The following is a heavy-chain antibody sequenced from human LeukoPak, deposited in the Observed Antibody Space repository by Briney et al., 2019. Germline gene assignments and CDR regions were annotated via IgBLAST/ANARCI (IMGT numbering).Heavy chain of an antibody. V-gene: IGHV3-64*04. D-gene: IGHD3-10*01. J-gene: IGHJ4*02. CDR2: ISSNGGST. CDR3: AKEILWFGELLPNYFDY. CDR1: GFTFSSYA. Sequence: GGSLRLSCSASGFTFSSYAMHWVRQAPGKGLEYVSAISSNGGSTYYADSVKGRFTISRDNSKNTLYLQMNSLRAKDTAVYYCAKEILWFGELLPNYFDYWGQGTLVTVSS.